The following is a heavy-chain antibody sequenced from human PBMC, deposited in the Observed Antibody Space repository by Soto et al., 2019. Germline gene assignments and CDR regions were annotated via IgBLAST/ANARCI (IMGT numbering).Heavy chain of an antibody. D-gene: IGHD4-17*01. CDR2: IGSDGARD. Sequence: QVQLVESGGGVVQPGGSLRLSCAASGFTFGRHGMHWVRQAPGKGLEWVAVIGSDGARDSYADSMKGRFSISRDNGQNTLYVQVNSLRVEDTAVYYCARDDDYPENVLDYWGQGTVVTVSS. CDR1: GFTFGRHG. CDR3: ARDDDYPENVLDY. J-gene: IGHJ4*02. V-gene: IGHV3-33*01.